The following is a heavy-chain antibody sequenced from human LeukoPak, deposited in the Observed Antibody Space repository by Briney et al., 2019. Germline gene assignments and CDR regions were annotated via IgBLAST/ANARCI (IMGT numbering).Heavy chain of an antibody. V-gene: IGHV3-21*01. Sequence: GGSLRLSCAASGFTFSSYTMNWVSQAPGEGLEWVSSIRISSTYIYYADSVKGRFTISRDNAKNSLYLQMNSLRVEDTAVYYCAREQAYCGRDCYPGDSWGQGTLVTVSS. CDR2: IRISSTYI. CDR1: GFTFSSYT. CDR3: AREQAYCGRDCYPGDS. J-gene: IGHJ4*02. D-gene: IGHD2-21*02.